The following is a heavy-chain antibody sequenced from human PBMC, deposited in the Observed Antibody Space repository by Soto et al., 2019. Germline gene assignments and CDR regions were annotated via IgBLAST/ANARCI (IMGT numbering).Heavy chain of an antibody. CDR1: GYTFTSYG. V-gene: IGHV1-18*01. D-gene: IGHD3-3*01. CDR3: ARRPMDDFWSGYFASYYYYGMDV. Sequence: ASVKVSCKASGYTFTSYGISWVRQAPGQGLEWMGWISAYNGNTNYAQKLQGRVTMTTDTSTSTAYMELRSLRSDDTAVYYCARRPMDDFWSGYFASYYYYGMDVWGQGTTVTVS. J-gene: IGHJ6*02. CDR2: ISAYNGNT.